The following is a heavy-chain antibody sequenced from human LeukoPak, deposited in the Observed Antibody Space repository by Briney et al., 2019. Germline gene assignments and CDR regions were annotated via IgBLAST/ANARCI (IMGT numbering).Heavy chain of an antibody. Sequence: GKSLRLSCVGAGFVFSNHVIHWVRQAPGQGLEWVSMISYDGSGKHYADSVRGRFTISRDNSKNTLYLQMDSLRAEDTAVFYCVRSDGGGCFDSWGQGTLVTVSS. V-gene: IGHV3-30*04. D-gene: IGHD4-23*01. CDR2: ISYDGSGK. CDR1: GFVFSNHV. CDR3: VRSDGGGCFDS. J-gene: IGHJ5*01.